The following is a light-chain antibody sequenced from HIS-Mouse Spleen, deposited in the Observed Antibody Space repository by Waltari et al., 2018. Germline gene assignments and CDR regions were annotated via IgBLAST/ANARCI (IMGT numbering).Light chain of an antibody. J-gene: IGLJ2*01. CDR2: DVS. V-gene: IGLV2-14*03. Sequence: QSALTQPASVSGSPGQSITISCTGTSSDVGGYNHVPWYQQHPGKAPKLMIYDVSNRPSGVSNRFSDSKSGNTASLTISGLQAEDEADYYCSSYTSSSFNVVFGGGTKLTVL. CDR3: SSYTSSSFNVV. CDR1: SSDVGGYNH.